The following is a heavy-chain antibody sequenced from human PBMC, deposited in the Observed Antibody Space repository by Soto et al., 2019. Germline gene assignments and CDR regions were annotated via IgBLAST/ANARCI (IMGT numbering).Heavy chain of an antibody. J-gene: IGHJ6*03. CDR1: GGSMTYYY. Sequence: QVQLQESGPGLVKPSETLSLTCTVSGGSMTYYYWNWVRQTPGKGLECIEYIYYTGTPNYIPSLKSRVTISVDTAKNQFSPKLTSVTAADGAVYYCARGSPTAGHYLFDMDVWGKGTAVSVSS. CDR3: ARGSPTAGHYLFDMDV. D-gene: IGHD6-13*01. CDR2: IYYTGTP. V-gene: IGHV4-59*01.